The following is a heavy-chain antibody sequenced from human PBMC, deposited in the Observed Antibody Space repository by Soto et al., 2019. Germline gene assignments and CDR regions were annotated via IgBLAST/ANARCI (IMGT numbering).Heavy chain of an antibody. J-gene: IGHJ6*02. D-gene: IGHD3-22*01. CDR3: ARGGITTIHPAGDYYYYGMDV. Sequence: SETLSLTCAVYGGSFSGYYWSWIRQPPGKGLEWIGEINHSGSTNYNPSLKSRVTISVDTSKNQFSLKLSSVTAADTAVYYCARGGITTIHPAGDYYYYGMDVWGQGTTVTVSS. V-gene: IGHV4-34*01. CDR1: GGSFSGYY. CDR2: INHSGST.